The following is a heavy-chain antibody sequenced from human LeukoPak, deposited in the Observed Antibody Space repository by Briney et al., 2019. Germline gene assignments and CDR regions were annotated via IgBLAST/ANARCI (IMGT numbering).Heavy chain of an antibody. J-gene: IGHJ5*02. Sequence: SQTLSLTCTVSGGSISTGGYYWSWIRQHPGKGLEWIGFIFYSGSTNYNPSLKSRVTISVDTSKNQFSLKLRSVIAADTAVYYCARDTYYSGGSYYSGNWFDPWGQGTLVTVSS. V-gene: IGHV4-31*03. CDR1: GGSISTGGYY. CDR3: ARDTYYSGGSYYSGNWFDP. D-gene: IGHD2-15*01. CDR2: IFYSGST.